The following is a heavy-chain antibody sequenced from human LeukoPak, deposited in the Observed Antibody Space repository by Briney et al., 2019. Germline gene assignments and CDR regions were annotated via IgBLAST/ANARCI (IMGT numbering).Heavy chain of an antibody. CDR3: ARDGTAAGLYFDL. CDR2: INQNGGEK. J-gene: IGHJ4*01. Sequence: GGSLRLSCAVSGFTFSDYWMNWVRQAPGKGLEWVASINQNGGEKSYVDSVKGRFTISRDNPKNSLYLQMSSLRAEDTAVYYSARDGTAAGLYFDLWGQGTLVTVSS. CDR1: GFTFSDYW. V-gene: IGHV3-7*01. D-gene: IGHD6-13*01.